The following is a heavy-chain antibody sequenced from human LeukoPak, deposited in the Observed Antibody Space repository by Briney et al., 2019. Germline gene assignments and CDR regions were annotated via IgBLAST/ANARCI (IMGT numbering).Heavy chain of an antibody. CDR2: IYYSGST. V-gene: IGHV4-39*01. Sequence: SETLSLTCTVSGGSISSSSYYWGWIRQPPGKGLEWIGSIYYSGSTYYNPSLKSRVTISVDTSKNQFSLKLSSVTAADTAVYYCARTRDYYDSSGYSRYFDYWGQGTLVTVSS. CDR3: ARTRDYYDSSGYSRYFDY. J-gene: IGHJ4*02. D-gene: IGHD3-22*01. CDR1: GGSISSSSYY.